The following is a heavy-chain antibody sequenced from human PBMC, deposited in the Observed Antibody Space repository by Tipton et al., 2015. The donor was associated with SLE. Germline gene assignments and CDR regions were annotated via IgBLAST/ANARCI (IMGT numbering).Heavy chain of an antibody. CDR2: IYHSGST. Sequence: TLFLTCTVSGYSISSGCYWGWIRQPPGKGLEWIGSIYHSGSTYYNPSLKSRVTISVDTSKNQFSLKLSSVTAADTAVYYCARGDAIFGVVIPWYFDYWGQGTLVTVSS. J-gene: IGHJ4*02. V-gene: IGHV4-38-2*02. CDR3: ARGDAIFGVVIPWYFDY. CDR1: GYSISSGCY. D-gene: IGHD3-3*01.